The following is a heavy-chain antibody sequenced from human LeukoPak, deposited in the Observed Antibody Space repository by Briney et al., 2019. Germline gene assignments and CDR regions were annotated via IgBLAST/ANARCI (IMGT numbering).Heavy chain of an antibody. J-gene: IGHJ4*02. CDR2: ISGSGGST. D-gene: IGHD2-21*02. CDR1: GFTFSSYA. Sequence: GGSLRLSCAASGFTFSSYAMSWVRQAPGKGLEWVSAISGSGGSTYYAESVKGRFTISRDNSKNTLYLQMNSLRAEDTAVYYCAKSADPIVVVTAANDYWGQGTLVTVSS. CDR3: AKSADPIVVVTAANDY. V-gene: IGHV3-23*01.